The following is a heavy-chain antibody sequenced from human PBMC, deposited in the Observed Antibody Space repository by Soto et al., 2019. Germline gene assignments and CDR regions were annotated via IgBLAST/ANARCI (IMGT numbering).Heavy chain of an antibody. CDR1: GDSISSGNKY. Sequence: PSETLSLTCTVSGDSISSGNKYWSWIRQPPGKGLEWIGYIFSSGTTYYNPSLKSRLTMSLDASQNQFSLKLNSLTDADTAVYFCARVPSTFDYYYAMDVWGQGTKVTVSS. V-gene: IGHV4-30-4*01. J-gene: IGHJ6*02. CDR3: ARVPSTFDYYYAMDV. CDR2: IFSSGTT. D-gene: IGHD3-16*01.